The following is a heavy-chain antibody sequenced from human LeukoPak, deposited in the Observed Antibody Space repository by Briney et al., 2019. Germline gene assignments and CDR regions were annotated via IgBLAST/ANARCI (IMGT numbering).Heavy chain of an antibody. D-gene: IGHD6-6*01. J-gene: IGHJ4*02. CDR2: ISYDGSKK. Sequence: PGGSLRLSCAASGFTFSSYAMHWVRQAPGKGLEWVAVISYDGSKKYHADSVEGRFTISRYNSKNTLYLQMDSLRAEDTAVYYCTKGRGSSSSPEFDYWGQGTLVTVSS. CDR1: GFTFSSYA. CDR3: TKGRGSSSSPEFDY. V-gene: IGHV3-30*04.